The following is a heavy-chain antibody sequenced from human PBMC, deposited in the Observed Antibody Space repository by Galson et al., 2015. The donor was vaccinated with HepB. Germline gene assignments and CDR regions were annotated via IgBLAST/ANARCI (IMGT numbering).Heavy chain of an antibody. Sequence: SLRLACAASGFSFRGSAVHWVRQASGEGLEWVGRVRSKPTNNATTYIASGKGGFAITRDDSEDTVYLQMNSLKIEDTAVYYCTVVVPGPSDQAIDYWGQGLLVTVSS. CDR2: VRSKPTNNAT. D-gene: IGHD2-21*01. CDR3: TVVVPGPSDQAIDY. CDR1: GFSFRGSA. V-gene: IGHV3-73*01. J-gene: IGHJ4*02.